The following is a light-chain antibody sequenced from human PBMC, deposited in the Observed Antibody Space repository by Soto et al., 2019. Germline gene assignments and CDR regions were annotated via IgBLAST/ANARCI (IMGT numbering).Light chain of an antibody. CDR1: SSNIGAGYD. Sequence: QSVLTQPPSLSGAPGQRVTISCTGSSSNIGAGYDVHWYQHLPGTAPNLLIFGNTNRPSGVPDRFSGSKSGTSASLAITGLQAEDEADYYCQSYDITLTVWVFGGGTKLTVL. CDR3: QSYDITLTVWV. J-gene: IGLJ3*02. V-gene: IGLV1-40*01. CDR2: GNT.